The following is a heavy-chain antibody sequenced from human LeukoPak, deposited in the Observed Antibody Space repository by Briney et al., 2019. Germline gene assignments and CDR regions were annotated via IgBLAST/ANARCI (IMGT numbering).Heavy chain of an antibody. CDR1: GGSISGNF. CDR3: ARRGIYCSSTSCFYYYYYMDV. Sequence: PSETLSLTCTVSGGSISGNFWSWIRQPPGKGLEWIGSIYYSGSTYYNPSLKSRVTISVDTSKNQFSLKLSSVTAADTAVYYCARRGIYCSSTSCFYYYYYMDVWGKGTTVTVSS. CDR2: IYYSGST. D-gene: IGHD2-2*01. J-gene: IGHJ6*03. V-gene: IGHV4-39*01.